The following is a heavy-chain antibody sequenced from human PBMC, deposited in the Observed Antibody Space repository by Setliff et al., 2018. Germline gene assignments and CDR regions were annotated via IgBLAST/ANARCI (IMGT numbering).Heavy chain of an antibody. V-gene: IGHV4-4*02. CDR2: IYLGGSP. D-gene: IGHD2-8*02. J-gene: IGHJ4*02. CDR1: GDSIDTDIW. Sequence: SETLSLTCTVSGDSIDTDIWWRWVRQSPGKGLEWIGEIYLGGSPTYNPSLKSRVTISVHTSKNQFSLKLSSVTAADTALYYCTVYNTGSSKDHYWGQGTPVTVSS. CDR3: TVYNTGSSKDHY.